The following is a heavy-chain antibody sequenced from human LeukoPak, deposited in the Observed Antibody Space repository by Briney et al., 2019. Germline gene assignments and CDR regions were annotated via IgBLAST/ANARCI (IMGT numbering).Heavy chain of an antibody. CDR1: GFTFSSYW. V-gene: IGHV3-7*04. Sequence: GGSLRLSCAASGFTFSSYWMSWVRQAPGKGLEWVANIKLDGSEKYYVDSVKGPFTISRDNAKNSLYLQMNSLRAEDTAVYYCARDVYDSSGYYDDYWGQGTLVTVSS. J-gene: IGHJ4*02. D-gene: IGHD3-22*01. CDR2: IKLDGSEK. CDR3: ARDVYDSSGYYDDY.